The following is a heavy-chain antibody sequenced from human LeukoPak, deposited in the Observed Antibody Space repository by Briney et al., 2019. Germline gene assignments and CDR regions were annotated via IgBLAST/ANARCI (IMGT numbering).Heavy chain of an antibody. CDR3: ARDDHYNSSGYYLWKYFQD. CDR1: GFTFNNYW. CDR2: IKEDGSEK. V-gene: IGHV3-7*01. J-gene: IGHJ1*01. Sequence: GGSLRLSCAASGFTFNNYWMSWVRQAPGKGLEWVANIKEDGSEKYYVDSVKGRFTISRDNAKNSLHLQMNSVRAEDTAVYYCARDDHYNSSGYYLWKYFQDWGQGTLVTVSS. D-gene: IGHD3-22*01.